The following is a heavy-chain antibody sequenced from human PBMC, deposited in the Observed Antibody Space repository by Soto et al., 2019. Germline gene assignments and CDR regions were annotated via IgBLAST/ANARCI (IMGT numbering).Heavy chain of an antibody. Sequence: PSETLSLTCTVSGGSLSSSSYYWGWIRQPPGKGLEWIGSIYYSGSTYYNPSLKSRVTISVDTSKNQFSLKLSSVTAADTAVYYCASGYGAVIDYWGQGTLVTVSS. CDR3: ASGYGAVIDY. J-gene: IGHJ4*02. CDR1: GGSLSSSSYY. CDR2: IYYSGST. D-gene: IGHD4-17*01. V-gene: IGHV4-39*01.